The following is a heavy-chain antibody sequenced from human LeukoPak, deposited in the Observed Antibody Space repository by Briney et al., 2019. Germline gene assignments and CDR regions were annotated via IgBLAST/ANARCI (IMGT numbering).Heavy chain of an antibody. V-gene: IGHV3-23*01. Sequence: GGSLRLSCAASGFTFSSYAMSWVRQAPGKGPEWVSAISGSGGSTYYADSVKGRFTISRDNSKNTLYLQMNSLRAEDTAVYYCAKLSWQYSSSWYGNYWGQGTLVTVSS. D-gene: IGHD6-13*01. CDR2: ISGSGGST. J-gene: IGHJ4*02. CDR1: GFTFSSYA. CDR3: AKLSWQYSSSWYGNY.